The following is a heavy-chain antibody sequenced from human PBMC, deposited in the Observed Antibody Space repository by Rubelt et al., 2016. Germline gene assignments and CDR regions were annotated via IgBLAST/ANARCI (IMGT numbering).Heavy chain of an antibody. Sequence: QVQLVQSGAEVKKPGASVKVSCKVSGYTLTELSMHWVRQAPGKGLEWMGGFDPEDGETIYAQKVQGRVSMTEETSTDTAYMELSSLMSEDTAVYYCARGSWFRGAFDIWGQGTMVTVSS. CDR1: GYTLTELS. D-gene: IGHD6-13*01. CDR2: FDPEDGET. J-gene: IGHJ3*02. V-gene: IGHV1-24*01. CDR3: ARGSWFRGAFDI.